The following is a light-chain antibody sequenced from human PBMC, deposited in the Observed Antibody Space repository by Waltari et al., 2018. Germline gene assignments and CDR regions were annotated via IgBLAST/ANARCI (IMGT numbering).Light chain of an antibody. CDR3: QSFDSNVRGGVV. V-gene: IGLV1-40*01. CDR1: SPNIGAGHD. CDR2: GNN. J-gene: IGLJ3*02. Sequence: QSILTQPTSVSGAPGQRVTIPCPGSSPNIGAGHDVHWYQAFPGTAPKLLIYGNNYRPSGVPDRFSGSKSGSSASLAINGLQAEDEADYYCQSFDSNVRGGVVFGGGTKVTVL.